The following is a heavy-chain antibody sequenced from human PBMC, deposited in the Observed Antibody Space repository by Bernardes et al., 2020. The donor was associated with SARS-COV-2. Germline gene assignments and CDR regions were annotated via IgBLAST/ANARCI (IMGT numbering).Heavy chain of an antibody. CDR2: LNPNNGMT. J-gene: IGHJ4*02. Sequence: ASVTVSCKASGYTFSSYDINWMRQATGQGLEWVGWLNPNNGMTCPAQMFQGRVTMTTDTAINTAYMGMSSLRYEDTAVYYGAAASGSYSLTDHWGQGTLVTVSS. D-gene: IGHD1-26*01. CDR1: GYTFSSYD. CDR3: AAASGSYSLTDH. V-gene: IGHV1-8*01.